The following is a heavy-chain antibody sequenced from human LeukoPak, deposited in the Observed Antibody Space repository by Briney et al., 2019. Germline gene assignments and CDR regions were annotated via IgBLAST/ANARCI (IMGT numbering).Heavy chain of an antibody. D-gene: IGHD4-17*01. J-gene: IGHJ4*02. V-gene: IGHV4-61*02. CDR1: GGSISSGSYY. CDR3: ARGDYITRRLDC. Sequence: SQTLSLTCTVSGGSISSGSYYWSWIRQPAGTGLEWIGRIYTSGSTNYNPSLKSRVTISVDTSKNQFSLKLSSVTAADTAVYYCARGDYITRRLDCWGQGTLVTVSS. CDR2: IYTSGST.